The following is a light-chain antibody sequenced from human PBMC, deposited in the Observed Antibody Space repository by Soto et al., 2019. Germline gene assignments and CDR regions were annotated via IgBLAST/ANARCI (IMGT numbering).Light chain of an antibody. CDR2: WAS. V-gene: IGKV4-1*01. CDR3: QQYYSSPLT. J-gene: IGKJ4*01. Sequence: DIVMTQSPDSLAVSLGERGTINCKSSQSVLYSSNNKNYLVWYQQKPGQPPKLLIYWASTRESGVPDRFSGSESGTDFTLTISSLQAEDVAVYYCQQYYSSPLTFGGGTKVDIK. CDR1: QSVLYSSNNKNY.